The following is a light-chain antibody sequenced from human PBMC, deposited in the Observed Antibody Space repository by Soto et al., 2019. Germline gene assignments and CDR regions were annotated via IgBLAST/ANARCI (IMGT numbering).Light chain of an antibody. V-gene: IGKV1-5*03. J-gene: IGKJ2*01. CDR2: KAS. CDR3: QLYNVYSLT. CDR1: QSISSW. Sequence: DIQMTQAPCTLSASIGDRVTITCRASQSISSWLAWYQQKPGKAPKLLISKASYLESGVPSRFSGSGSGTEFTLTISSLQPDDFATYYCQLYNVYSLTFGQGTKLEIK.